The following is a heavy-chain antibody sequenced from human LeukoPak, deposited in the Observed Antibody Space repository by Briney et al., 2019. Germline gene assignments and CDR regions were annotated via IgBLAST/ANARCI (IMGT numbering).Heavy chain of an antibody. V-gene: IGHV3-23*01. CDR3: AKGYDFWSGYYMDY. Sequence: QPGRSLRLSCAASGFTFSSYAMSWVRQAPGKGLEWVSAIGGSGGSTYYADSVKGRFTISRDNSKNTLYLQMNSLRAEDTAVYYCAKGYDFWSGYYMDYWGQGTLVTVSS. CDR1: GFTFSSYA. D-gene: IGHD3-3*01. J-gene: IGHJ4*02. CDR2: IGGSGGST.